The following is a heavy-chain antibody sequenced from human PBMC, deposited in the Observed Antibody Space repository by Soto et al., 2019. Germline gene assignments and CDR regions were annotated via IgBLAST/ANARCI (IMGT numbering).Heavy chain of an antibody. CDR3: AREQGYSYGTDY. V-gene: IGHV1-69*06. J-gene: IGHJ4*02. D-gene: IGHD5-18*01. CDR1: GGTFSSYA. CDR2: IIPIFDTA. Sequence: SVKVSCKASGGTFSSYAISWVRQAPGQGLEWMGGIIPIFDTANYAQKFQGRVTITADKSTSTAYMELSSLRSEDTAVYYCAREQGYSYGTDYLGQGTLVTVSS.